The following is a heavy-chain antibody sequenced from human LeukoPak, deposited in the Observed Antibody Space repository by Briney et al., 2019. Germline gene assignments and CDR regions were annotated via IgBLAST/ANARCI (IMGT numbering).Heavy chain of an antibody. D-gene: IGHD2/OR15-2a*01. V-gene: IGHV1-2*02. CDR2: INPNSGGT. Sequence: ASVKVSCKASGYTFTANYMQWVRQAPGQGLEWMGWINPNSGGTKYAQKFQGRVTMTRDTSISTAYMELSRLRSDDTAVCYCARYRCKTTSGCEDTDAFDMWGQGTMVTVSS. J-gene: IGHJ3*02. CDR3: ARYRCKTTSGCEDTDAFDM. CDR1: GYTFTANY.